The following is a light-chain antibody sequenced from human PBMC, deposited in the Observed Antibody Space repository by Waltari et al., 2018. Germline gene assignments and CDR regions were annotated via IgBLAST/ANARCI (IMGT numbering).Light chain of an antibody. V-gene: IGLV2-11*01. CDR2: EVT. J-gene: IGLJ1*01. Sequence: QSALTQPRSVSGPPGQSVTISCTSTISYVVNYYYFPWYQQHPCKAPKPLIYEVTKRPSGVPDRLSGSKSGNTASLTISGLQAEDEADYYCCSYAGRYTFVFGTGTKVTVL. CDR3: CSYAGRYTFV. CDR1: ISYVVNYYY.